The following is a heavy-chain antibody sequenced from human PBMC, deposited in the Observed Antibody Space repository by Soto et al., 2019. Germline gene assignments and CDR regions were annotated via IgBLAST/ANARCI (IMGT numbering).Heavy chain of an antibody. D-gene: IGHD1-26*01. J-gene: IGHJ3*02. CDR2: IKSKTDGGTT. Sequence: GGSLRLSCAASGFTFSNAWMSWVRQAPWKGLEWVGRIKSKTDGGTTDYAAPVKGRFTISRDDSKNTLYLQMNSLKTEDTAVYYCTTDYGSPDAFDIWGQGTMVTVSS. CDR1: GFTFSNAW. CDR3: TTDYGSPDAFDI. V-gene: IGHV3-15*01.